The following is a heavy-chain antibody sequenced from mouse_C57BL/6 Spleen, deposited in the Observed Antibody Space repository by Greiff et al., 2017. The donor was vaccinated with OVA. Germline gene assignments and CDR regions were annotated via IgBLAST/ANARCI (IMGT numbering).Heavy chain of an antibody. Sequence: VQLVESGAELVKPGASVKMSCKASGYTFTTYPIEWMKQNHGKSLEWIGNFHPYNDDTKYNEKFKGKATLTVEKSSSTVYLELSRLTSDDSAVYYCAINYDYDGGYYFDYWGQGTTLTVSS. V-gene: IGHV1-47*01. D-gene: IGHD2-4*01. CDR3: AINYDYDGGYYFDY. J-gene: IGHJ2*01. CDR1: GYTFTTYP. CDR2: FHPYNDDT.